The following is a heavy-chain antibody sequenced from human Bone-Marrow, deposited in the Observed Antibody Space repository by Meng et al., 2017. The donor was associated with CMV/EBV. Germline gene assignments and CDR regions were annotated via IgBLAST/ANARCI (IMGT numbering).Heavy chain of an antibody. V-gene: IGHV3-33*06. CDR1: GFTFSSYG. D-gene: IGHD1-26*01. Sequence: GEYLKISCAASGFTFSSYGMHWVRQAPGKGLEWVAVIWYDGSNKYYADSVKGRFTISRDNSKNTLYLQMNSLRAEDTAVYYCAKDAGEWELLGVGSYYFDYWGQGTLVTVSS. CDR3: AKDAGEWELLGVGSYYFDY. CDR2: IWYDGSNK. J-gene: IGHJ4*02.